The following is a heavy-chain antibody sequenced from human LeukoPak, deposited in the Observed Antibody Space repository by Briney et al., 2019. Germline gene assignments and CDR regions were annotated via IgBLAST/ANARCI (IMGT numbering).Heavy chain of an antibody. CDR3: AREGGHGYNFPDFDY. CDR2: INSNTGDT. Sequence: ASVKVCCKTSGYTFVTYYIHCMRQAPGQGLEWMGRINSNTGDTNYAQNFQGRVTMARDTSISTAYMELSRLMSDDTAVYYCAREGGHGYNFPDFDYWGQGTLVTVSS. CDR1: GYTFVTYY. D-gene: IGHD5-24*01. V-gene: IGHV1-2*06. J-gene: IGHJ4*02.